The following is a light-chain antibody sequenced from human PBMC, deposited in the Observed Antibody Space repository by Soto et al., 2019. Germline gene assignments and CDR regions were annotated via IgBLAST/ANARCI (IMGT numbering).Light chain of an antibody. V-gene: IGKV3-15*01. CDR1: QSISDT. J-gene: IGKJ1*01. Sequence: EIVMTQSPATLSVSPGGRATLSCRASQSISDTLAWYQQKPGQAPRLLIYGASTRATGIPARFSGSGSGTEFTLTISSLQSEDFAVYYCQQYNNWHTWTFGQGTKVDIK. CDR2: GAS. CDR3: QQYNNWHTWT.